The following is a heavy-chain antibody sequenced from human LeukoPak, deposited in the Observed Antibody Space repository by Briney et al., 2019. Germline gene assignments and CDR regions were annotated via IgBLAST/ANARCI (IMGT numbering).Heavy chain of an antibody. J-gene: IGHJ4*01. V-gene: IGHV3-74*01. Sequence: QPGGSLRLSCAASGFTFKNYWMYWVRQAPGKGLVWVSRINTDGSSTSYADSVKGRFTVSRDNAKNTLFLQVNSLRAEDTAVYFCTRELPREVTLDYWGQGTPVTVSS. D-gene: IGHD2-21*02. CDR1: GFTFKNYW. CDR3: TRELPREVTLDY. CDR2: INTDGSST.